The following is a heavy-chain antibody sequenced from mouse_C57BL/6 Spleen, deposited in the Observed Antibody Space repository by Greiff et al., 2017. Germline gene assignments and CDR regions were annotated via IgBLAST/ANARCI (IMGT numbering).Heavy chain of an antibody. V-gene: IGHV1-64*01. J-gene: IGHJ3*01. CDR2: IHPNSGST. Sequence: VQLQQPGAELVKPGASVKLSCKASGYTFTSYWMHWVKQRPGQGLEWIGMIHPNSGSTNYNEKFKSKATLTVDKSSSTAYMQLSSLTSEDSAVYVYARSYDYDDWFAYWGQGTLVTVSA. CDR1: GYTFTSYW. D-gene: IGHD2-4*01. CDR3: ARSYDYDDWFAY.